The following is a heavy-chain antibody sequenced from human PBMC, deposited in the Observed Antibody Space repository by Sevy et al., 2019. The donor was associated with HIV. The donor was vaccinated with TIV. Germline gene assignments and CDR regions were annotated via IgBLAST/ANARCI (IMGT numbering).Heavy chain of an antibody. J-gene: IGHJ3*02. V-gene: IGHV3-13*01. CDR3: ARGTRYSGSYYLGDDAFDI. D-gene: IGHD1-26*01. Sequence: GSLRLSCAASGFTFSRYDMHWVRQATGKGLEWVSSIGTAGDTYYPGSMKGRFTISRENAKKSLYLQMNSLRAGDTAVYYCARGTRYSGSYYLGDDAFDIWGQGTMVTVSS. CDR1: GFTFSRYD. CDR2: IGTAGDT.